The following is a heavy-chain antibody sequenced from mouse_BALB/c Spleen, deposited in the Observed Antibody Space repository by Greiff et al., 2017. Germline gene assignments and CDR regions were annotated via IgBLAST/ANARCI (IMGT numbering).Heavy chain of an antibody. CDR1: GYAFTNYL. CDR3: ARLEYGNHLDY. Sequence: QLKESGAELVRPGTSVKVSCKASGYAFTNYLIEWVKQRPGQGLEWIGVINPGSGGTNYNEKFKGKATLTADKSSSTAYMQLSSLTSDDSAVYFCARLEYGNHLDYWGQGTTLTVSS. D-gene: IGHD2-10*02. J-gene: IGHJ2*01. V-gene: IGHV1-54*01. CDR2: INPGSGGT.